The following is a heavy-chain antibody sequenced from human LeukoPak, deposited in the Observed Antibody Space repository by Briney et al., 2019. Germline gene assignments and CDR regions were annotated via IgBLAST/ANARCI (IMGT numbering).Heavy chain of an antibody. V-gene: IGHV3-7*03. J-gene: IGHJ4*02. CDR3: ARGLRYFDWLLDY. D-gene: IGHD3-9*01. CDR2: IKQDGSEK. CDR1: GFTFSSYW. Sequence: PGGSLSLSCAASGFTFSSYWMSWVRPAPGKGLEWVANIKQDGSEKYYVDSVKGRFTISRDNAKNSLYLQMNSLRAEGTAVYYCARGLRYFDWLLDYWGQGTLVTVSS.